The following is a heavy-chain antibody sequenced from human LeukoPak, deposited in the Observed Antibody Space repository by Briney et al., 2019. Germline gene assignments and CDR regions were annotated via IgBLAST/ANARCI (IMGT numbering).Heavy chain of an antibody. J-gene: IGHJ6*04. CDR3: ARSPTVTGWGTMDV. CDR1: GGALSSGSYY. CDR2: IYTSGST. V-gene: IGHV4-61*02. Sequence: TSQTLSLTCTVSGGALSSGSYYSSWIRQPAGKGLEWIGRIYTSGSTTYNPSLKSRVTISVDTSKNQFSLKLSSVTAADTPLYYSARSPTVTGWGTMDVWGKGTTVTVSS. D-gene: IGHD4-11*01.